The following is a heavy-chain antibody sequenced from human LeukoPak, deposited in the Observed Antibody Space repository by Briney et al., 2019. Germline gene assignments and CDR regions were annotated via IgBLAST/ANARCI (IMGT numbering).Heavy chain of an antibody. D-gene: IGHD5-18*01. CDR3: ARGGSGYSYGKIDS. V-gene: IGHV3-7*01. J-gene: IGHJ4*02. CDR1: GFTFSNYW. Sequence: PGGSLRLSCAASGFTFSNYWINWVRQAPGKGLEWVANIKQDGSETYCVDSVKGRFTISRDNAKNSLYLQMNSLKDEDTAVYYCARGGSGYSYGKIDSWGQGILVTVSS. CDR2: IKQDGSET.